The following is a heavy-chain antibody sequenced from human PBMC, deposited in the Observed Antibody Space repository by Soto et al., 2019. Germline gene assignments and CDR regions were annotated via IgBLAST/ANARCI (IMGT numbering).Heavy chain of an antibody. J-gene: IGHJ6*02. D-gene: IGHD1-26*01. CDR2: ISYDGSNK. CDR1: GFTFSSYG. Sequence: GGSLRLSCAASGFTFSSYGMHWVRQAPGKGLEWVAVISYDGSNKYYADSVKGRFTISRDSSKNTLYLQMNSLRAEDTAVYYCANDWQGATPYDYYYYGMDVWGQGTTVTVSS. CDR3: ANDWQGATPYDYYYYGMDV. V-gene: IGHV3-30*18.